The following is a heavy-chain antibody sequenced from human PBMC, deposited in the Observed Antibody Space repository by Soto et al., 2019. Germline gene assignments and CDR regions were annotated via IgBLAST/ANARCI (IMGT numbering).Heavy chain of an antibody. V-gene: IGHV3-7*03. Sequence: GGSLRLSCVASGFTFISSFMGWVRQAPGKGLEWVANINQDGGVTYYADSVEGRFTISRDNTKDSLYLQMNSLRGEDTAMYYCARYFRGSGRYFFDYWGQGTLVTVS. CDR3: ARYFRGSGRYFFDY. J-gene: IGHJ4*02. CDR1: GFTFISSF. CDR2: INQDGGVT. D-gene: IGHD6-19*01.